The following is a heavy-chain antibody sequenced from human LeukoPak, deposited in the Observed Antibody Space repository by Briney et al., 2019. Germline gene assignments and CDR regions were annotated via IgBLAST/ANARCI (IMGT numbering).Heavy chain of an antibody. CDR3: ARDGAPVMTTVTTDAFDI. J-gene: IGHJ3*02. Sequence: RPGGSLRLSCAASGFTFSSYWMHWVRQAPGKGLVWVSRINSDGSSTSYADSVKGRFTISRDNAKNTLYLQMNSLRAEDTAVYYCARDGAPVMTTVTTDAFDIWGQGTMVTVSS. D-gene: IGHD4-17*01. CDR2: INSDGSST. V-gene: IGHV3-74*01. CDR1: GFTFSSYW.